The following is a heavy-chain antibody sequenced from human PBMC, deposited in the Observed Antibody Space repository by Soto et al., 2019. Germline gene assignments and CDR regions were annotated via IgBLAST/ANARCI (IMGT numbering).Heavy chain of an antibody. Sequence: QVQLVQSGAEDRKPGASVEVSCKASGYVFTHYAIHWLRQAPGQRPEWMGWINGGNGNTKYSQKFQDRISITRVTXANIVYVDLYSVTSEDTAMYSWAKDGLRDEFWSGFMRWFDSWGQGTLVTVSS. CDR2: INGGNGNT. CDR1: GYVFTHYA. CDR3: AKDGLRDEFWSGFMRWFDS. D-gene: IGHD3-3*01. J-gene: IGHJ5*01. V-gene: IGHV1-3*05.